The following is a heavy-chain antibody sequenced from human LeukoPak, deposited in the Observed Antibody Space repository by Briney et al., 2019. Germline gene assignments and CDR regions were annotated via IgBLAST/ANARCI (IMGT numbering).Heavy chain of an antibody. CDR1: GYTLTELS. Sequence: ASVKVSCKVSGYTLTELSMHWVRQAPGKGLEWMGGFDPEDGETIYAQKFQGRVTMTEDTSTDTAYMELSSLRSEDTAVYYCATDPTREGGATTRSLWGQGTLVTVSS. D-gene: IGHD1-26*01. CDR3: ATDPTREGGATTRSL. CDR2: FDPEDGET. V-gene: IGHV1-24*01. J-gene: IGHJ4*02.